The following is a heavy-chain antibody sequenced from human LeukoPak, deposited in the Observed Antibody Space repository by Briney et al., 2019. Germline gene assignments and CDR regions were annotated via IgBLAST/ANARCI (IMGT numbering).Heavy chain of an antibody. Sequence: SETLSLTCTVSGGSISSYYWSWIRQPPGKGLEWIGYIYYSGSTNYNPPLKSRVTISVDTPKNQFSLKLSSVTAADTAVYYCARVRKGYFDWLLFDYWGQGTLVTVSS. J-gene: IGHJ4*02. D-gene: IGHD3-9*01. V-gene: IGHV4-59*01. CDR2: IYYSGST. CDR1: GGSISSYY. CDR3: ARVRKGYFDWLLFDY.